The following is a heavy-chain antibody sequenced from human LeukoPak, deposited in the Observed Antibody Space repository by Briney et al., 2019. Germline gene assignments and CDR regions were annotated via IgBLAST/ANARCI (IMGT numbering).Heavy chain of an antibody. Sequence: GGSLRLSCSASGFTISNFAMHWVRQAPGKGLEWVAVISYDGSNKHYADSVKGRFAISRDNSKNTLFLQMNSLRGEDTAVYYCARGSVAVAGPFEYWGQGTLGTVSS. J-gene: IGHJ4*02. V-gene: IGHV3-30*09. CDR2: ISYDGSNK. CDR3: ARGSVAVAGPFEY. CDR1: GFTISNFA. D-gene: IGHD6-19*01.